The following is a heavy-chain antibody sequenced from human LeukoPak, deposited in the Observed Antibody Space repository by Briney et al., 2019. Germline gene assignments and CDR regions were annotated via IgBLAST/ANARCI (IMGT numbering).Heavy chain of an antibody. D-gene: IGHD2-15*01. Sequence: GGSLRLSCAASGFTVSSNYMIWARQAPGKGLEWVSIIYSGGNTFYADSVKGRFTISRDNSKNTLYLQMNSLRAEDTAVYYCARVTGGSCSYWGQGTLVTVSS. V-gene: IGHV3-53*01. CDR3: ARVTGGSCSY. CDR2: IYSGGNT. CDR1: GFTVSSNY. J-gene: IGHJ4*02.